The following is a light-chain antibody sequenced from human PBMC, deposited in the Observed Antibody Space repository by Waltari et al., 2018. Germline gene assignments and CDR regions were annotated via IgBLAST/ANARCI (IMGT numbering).Light chain of an antibody. Sequence: QSALTQPASVSGSLGQSITISCTGTSRDVGGYGQVSWYQQHPGKAPELIIYEVSKRPSGVSYLFSGSKSGNTASLTISGLQADDEADFYCSSFTYTTTLVFGGGTKLTVL. CDR1: SRDVGGYGQ. CDR2: EVS. J-gene: IGLJ3*02. V-gene: IGLV2-14*01. CDR3: SSFTYTTTLV.